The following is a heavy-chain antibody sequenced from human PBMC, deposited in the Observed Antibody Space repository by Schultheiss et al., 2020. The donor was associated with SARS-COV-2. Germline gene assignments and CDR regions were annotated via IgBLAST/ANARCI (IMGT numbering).Heavy chain of an antibody. CDR3: AKDRRYCSSTTCYRDFDY. CDR1: GFTFSSYG. J-gene: IGHJ4*02. D-gene: IGHD2-2*01. CDR2: ISSDGGNK. V-gene: IGHV3-30*18. Sequence: GGSLRLSCAASGFTFSSYGMQWVRQAPGKGLEWVAVISSDGGNKYYADSVKGRFTISRDNAMNSLFLQMNSLGAEDTAVYYCAKDRRYCSSTTCYRDFDYWGQGILVTVSS.